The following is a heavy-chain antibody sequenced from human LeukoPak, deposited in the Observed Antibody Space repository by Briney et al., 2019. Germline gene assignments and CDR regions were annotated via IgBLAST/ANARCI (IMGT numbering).Heavy chain of an antibody. CDR2: ISAYNGHT. V-gene: IGHV1-18*04. J-gene: IGHJ6*03. CDR3: ARVSGSRRVHYYYYHYMDV. Sequence: ASVKVSCKASGYTFTGYYMHWVRQAPGQRREWMGWISAYNGHTNYAQILQGRVTMPTDTSTSTAYMELRSLRSDDTAVYYCARVSGSRRVHYYYYHYMDVWGKGTTVTVSS. CDR1: GYTFTGYY. D-gene: IGHD3-10*01.